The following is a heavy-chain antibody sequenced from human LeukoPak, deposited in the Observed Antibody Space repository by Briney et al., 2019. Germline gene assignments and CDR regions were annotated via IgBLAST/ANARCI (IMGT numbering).Heavy chain of an antibody. J-gene: IGHJ4*02. V-gene: IGHV4-31*03. CDR3: ARVGGGLRSHFDY. CDR2: IYYSGST. CDR1: GGSISSGGYY. D-gene: IGHD5-12*01. Sequence: ASQTLSLTCTVSGGSISSGGYYWSWIRQHPGKGLEGIGYIYYSGSTYYNPSLKSRVTISVDTSKNQFSLKLSSVTAADTAVYYCARVGGGLRSHFDYWGQGTLVTVSS.